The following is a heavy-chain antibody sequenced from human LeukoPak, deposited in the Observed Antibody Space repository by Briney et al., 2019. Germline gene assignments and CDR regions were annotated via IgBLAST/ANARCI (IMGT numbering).Heavy chain of an antibody. CDR2: INSDGSST. J-gene: IGHJ5*02. CDR1: GFTFSSYW. Sequence: GGSLRLSCAASGFTFSSYWMHWVRQAPGKGLVWVSRINSDGSSTYYADSLKGRFTISRDNSKNTLYLQMNSLRAEDTAVYYCAHPTEYSSSWYGNWFDPWGQGTLVTVSS. D-gene: IGHD6-13*01. V-gene: IGHV3-74*01. CDR3: AHPTEYSSSWYGNWFDP.